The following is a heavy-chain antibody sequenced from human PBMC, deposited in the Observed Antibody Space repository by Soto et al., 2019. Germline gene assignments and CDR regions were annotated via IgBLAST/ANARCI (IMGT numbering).Heavy chain of an antibody. V-gene: IGHV4-4*07. CDR2: IYTSASI. D-gene: IGHD6-19*01. CDR1: GADINTYS. Sequence: PSETLSLTCSVSGADINTYSWTWIRQPAGKGLEWIGRIYTSASINYNPSLKGRVTLSVDTSTNQVSLGLASVTAADTAIYYCARDREAGYNFYYGMDVWGQGTTVTVSS. CDR3: ARDREAGYNFYYGMDV. J-gene: IGHJ6*02.